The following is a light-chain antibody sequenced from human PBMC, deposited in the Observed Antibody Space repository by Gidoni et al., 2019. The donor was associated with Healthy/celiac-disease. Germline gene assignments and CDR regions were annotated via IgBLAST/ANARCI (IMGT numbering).Light chain of an antibody. J-gene: IGKJ2*01. Sequence: EIVLTQSPATLSLSPGERATLSCRASQSVSSYLAWYQQKPGQAPRLLISDASNRATGIPARFSGSGSVTDFTLTISSLEPEDFAVYYCQQRSNWPYTFGQGTKLEIK. CDR1: QSVSSY. V-gene: IGKV3-11*01. CDR3: QQRSNWPYT. CDR2: DAS.